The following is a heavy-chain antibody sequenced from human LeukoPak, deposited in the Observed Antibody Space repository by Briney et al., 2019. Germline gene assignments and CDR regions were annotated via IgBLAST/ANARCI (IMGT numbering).Heavy chain of an antibody. CDR3: ARDLIGGGEVPDYYDSSGYIDY. Sequence: GGSLRLSCAASGFTFSSYSMNWVRQAPGKGLEWVSSIRSSSSYIYYADSVKGRFTISRDNAKNSLYLQMNSLRAEDTAVYYCARDLIGGGEVPDYYDSSGYIDYWGQGTLVTVSS. CDR2: IRSSSSYI. CDR1: GFTFSSYS. V-gene: IGHV3-21*01. D-gene: IGHD3-22*01. J-gene: IGHJ4*02.